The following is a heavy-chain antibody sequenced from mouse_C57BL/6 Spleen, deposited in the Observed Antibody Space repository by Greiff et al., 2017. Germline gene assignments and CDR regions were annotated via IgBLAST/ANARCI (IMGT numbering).Heavy chain of an antibody. CDR2: IAPNSGGT. CDR1: GYTFTSYW. D-gene: IGHD1-1*01. Sequence: QVQLQQPGAELVKPGASVTLSCTASGYTFTSYWMHWVKQRPGRGLEWIGRIAPNSGGTKYNEKFKSKATLTVDKPSSTAYMQLSSLTSEDSAVYYCARSTVVEEVDYWGQGTTLTVSS. CDR3: ARSTVVEEVDY. V-gene: IGHV1-72*01. J-gene: IGHJ2*01.